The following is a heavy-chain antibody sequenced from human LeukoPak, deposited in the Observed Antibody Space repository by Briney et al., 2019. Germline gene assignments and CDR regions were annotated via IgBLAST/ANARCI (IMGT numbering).Heavy chain of an antibody. CDR3: VRGYYYDSSGYWFRAFDI. Sequence: SQTLSLTCVVSGGSIRSGGYSWSWIRQPPGKGLEWIGYMYHSGTTHYNPSLKSRVTISVDRSKNQFSLKLSSVTAADTAVYYCVRGYYYDSSGYWFRAFDIWGQGTMVTVSS. CDR2: MYHSGTT. D-gene: IGHD3-22*01. CDR1: GGSIRSGGYS. V-gene: IGHV4-30-2*01. J-gene: IGHJ3*02.